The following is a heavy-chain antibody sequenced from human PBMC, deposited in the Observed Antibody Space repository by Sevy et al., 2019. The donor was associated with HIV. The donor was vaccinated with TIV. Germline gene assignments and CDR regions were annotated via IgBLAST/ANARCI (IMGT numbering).Heavy chain of an antibody. Sequence: SETLSLTCTVSSGSISSSTYYWAWIRQPPGKGLEWIGSIFYSGSPYYNPSLQSRLTISVDTSKNQFSLKLSSVTAADTAVYYCASDNYSDRSGYYYPVWFDYWGRGTLVTVSS. D-gene: IGHD3-22*01. CDR2: IFYSGSP. J-gene: IGHJ4*02. V-gene: IGHV4-39*01. CDR3: ASDNYSDRSGYYYPVWFDY. CDR1: SGSISSSTYY.